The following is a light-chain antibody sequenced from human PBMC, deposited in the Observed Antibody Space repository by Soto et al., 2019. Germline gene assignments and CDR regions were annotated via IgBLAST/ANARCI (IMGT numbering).Light chain of an antibody. J-gene: IGLJ1*01. V-gene: IGLV1-44*01. CDR1: SSNIRSNT. CDR2: RSD. CDR3: AAWDDSLNGRV. Sequence: QSVLTQPRSSSGTPGQRFTISCSGSSSNIRSNTVNWYQQLPGTAPRLLMYRSDQRPSGVPDRFSGSKSGTSASLAISGLQSEDEADYYCAAWDDSLNGRVFGTGTKVTVL.